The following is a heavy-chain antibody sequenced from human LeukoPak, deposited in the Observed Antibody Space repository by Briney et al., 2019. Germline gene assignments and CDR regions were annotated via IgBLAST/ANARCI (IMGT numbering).Heavy chain of an antibody. CDR1: GFTFSSYA. V-gene: IGHV3-23*01. D-gene: IGHD5-12*01. J-gene: IGHJ6*03. CDR2: VSGSGGST. CDR3: ARVAWQPYMDV. Sequence: GGSLRLSCAASGFTFSSYAMSWVRQAPGKGLEWVSGVSGSGGSTYYADSVKGRFAISRDNAKNSLYLQMNSLRAEDTAVYYCARVAWQPYMDVWGKGTTVTVSS.